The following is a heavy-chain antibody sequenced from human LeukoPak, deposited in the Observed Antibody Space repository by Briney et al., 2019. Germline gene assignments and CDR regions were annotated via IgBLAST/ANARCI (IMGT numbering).Heavy chain of an antibody. CDR2: ISYDGSNK. CDR3: AREVEALDF. Sequence: PGGSLRLSCAASGFTFSSYAMHWVRQAPGKGLEWVAVISYDGSNKYYADSLKGRFTISRDNSKNTLYLQMNSLRAEDTAVYYCAREVEALDFWGQGTLVTVSS. V-gene: IGHV3-30-3*01. J-gene: IGHJ4*02. D-gene: IGHD2-15*01. CDR1: GFTFSSYA.